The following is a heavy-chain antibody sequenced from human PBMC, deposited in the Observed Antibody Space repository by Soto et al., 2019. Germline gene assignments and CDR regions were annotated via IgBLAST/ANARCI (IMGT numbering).Heavy chain of an antibody. Sequence: SETLSLTCTVSGGSISSYYWSWIRQPPGKGLEWIGYIYYSGSTNYNPSLKSRVTISVDTSKNQFSLKLSSVTAADTAVYYCARVGKYFGAATVDWFDPWGQGTLVTVSS. V-gene: IGHV4-59*01. CDR1: GGSISSYY. CDR3: ARVGKYFGAATVDWFDP. D-gene: IGHD3-3*01. CDR2: IYYSGST. J-gene: IGHJ5*02.